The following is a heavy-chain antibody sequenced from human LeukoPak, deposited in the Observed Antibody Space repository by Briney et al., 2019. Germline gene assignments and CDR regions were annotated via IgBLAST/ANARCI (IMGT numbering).Heavy chain of an antibody. Sequence: RGSLRLACAASGFTFSSYTMNWVRQAPGKGLEWVSSISSSSYIYYADSVKGRFTISRDNAKNSLYLQMNSLRAEDTAVYYCATYPTGRFDPWGQGTLVTVSS. CDR1: GFTFSSYT. CDR2: ISSSSYI. V-gene: IGHV3-21*01. J-gene: IGHJ5*02. D-gene: IGHD2-8*02. CDR3: ATYPTGRFDP.